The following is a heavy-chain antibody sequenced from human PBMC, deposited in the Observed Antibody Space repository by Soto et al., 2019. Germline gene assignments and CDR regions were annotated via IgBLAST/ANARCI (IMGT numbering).Heavy chain of an antibody. CDR3: ARWALIAARPVNGMDV. CDR2: ISYDGSNK. CDR1: GFTFSSYA. D-gene: IGHD6-6*01. V-gene: IGHV3-30-3*01. J-gene: IGHJ6*02. Sequence: GGSLRLSCAASGFTFSSYAMHWVRQAPGKGLEWVAVISYDGSNKYYADSVKGRFTISRDNSKNTLYLQMNSLRAEDTAVYYCARWALIAARPVNGMDVWGQGTTVTVSS.